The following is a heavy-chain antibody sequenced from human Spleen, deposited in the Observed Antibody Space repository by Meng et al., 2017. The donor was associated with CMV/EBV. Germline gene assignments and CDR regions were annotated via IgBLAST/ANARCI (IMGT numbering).Heavy chain of an antibody. CDR1: GYNFTGYY. D-gene: IGHD2-2*01. CDR2: INPNSGGT. Sequence: GYNFTGYYMHWVRQAPRQGLEWMGWINPNSGGTTYAQKFQGRVTMTRDTSLSTAYMELSRLRSDDTAVYYCVKENQLLSEEISWFDPWGQGTLVTVSS. V-gene: IGHV1-2*02. CDR3: VKENQLLSEEISWFDP. J-gene: IGHJ5*02.